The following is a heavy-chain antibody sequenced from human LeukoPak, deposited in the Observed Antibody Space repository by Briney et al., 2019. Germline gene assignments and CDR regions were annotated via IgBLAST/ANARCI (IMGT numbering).Heavy chain of an antibody. Sequence: GGSLRLSCAASGFTFSVYAMSWVRQAPGKGLEWVSGISGSGDSTFYADAVKGRFTISRDNSKNTLYLQMNSLGAEDTALYYCVRNSGGSAAHPFDYWGQGTLVTVSS. V-gene: IGHV3-23*01. CDR1: GFTFSVYA. D-gene: IGHD6-13*01. J-gene: IGHJ4*02. CDR3: VRNSGGSAAHPFDY. CDR2: ISGSGDST.